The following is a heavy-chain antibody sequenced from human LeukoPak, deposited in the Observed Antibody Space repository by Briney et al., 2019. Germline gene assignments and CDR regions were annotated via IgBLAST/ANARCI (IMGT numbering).Heavy chain of an antibody. CDR3: ARDPPSLSYDPSIDY. J-gene: IGHJ4*02. CDR2: ISSSSSYI. CDR1: GFTFSSYS. D-gene: IGHD5-12*01. V-gene: IGHV3-21*01. Sequence: GGSLRLSCAASGFTFSSYSMNWVRQAPGQGLEWVSSISSSSSYIYYADSVKGRFTISRDNAKNSLYLQMNSLRAEDTAVYYCARDPPSLSYDPSIDYWGQGTLVTVSS.